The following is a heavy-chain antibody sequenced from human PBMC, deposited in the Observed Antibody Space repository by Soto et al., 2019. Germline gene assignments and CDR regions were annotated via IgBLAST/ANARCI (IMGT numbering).Heavy chain of an antibody. CDR1: GDSSGTNNYY. CDR2: IHYSGNT. CDR3: AGLPDRNGFYYFDF. J-gene: IGHJ4*02. V-gene: IGHV4-39*01. D-gene: IGHD2-15*01. Sequence: KPSETLSLTCSVSGDSSGTNNYYWGWIRQPPGKGLEWIASIHYSGNTHYSPSLRSRVTMSVDTSKNQFSLRLTSVTAADTAVYYCAGLPDRNGFYYFDFWGRGTLVTVSS.